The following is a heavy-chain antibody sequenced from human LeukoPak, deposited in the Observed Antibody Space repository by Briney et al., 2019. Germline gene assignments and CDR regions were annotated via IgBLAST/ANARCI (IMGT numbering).Heavy chain of an antibody. Sequence: ASVKVSCKASGYTFTSYYMHWVRQAPGQGLEWMGIINPSGGSTSYAQKFQGRVTMTRGTSTSTVYMELSSLRSEDTAVYYCARCDYGSGSYLCGVDYWGQGTLVTVSS. CDR2: INPSGGST. CDR3: ARCDYGSGSYLCGVDY. D-gene: IGHD3-10*01. CDR1: GYTFTSYY. J-gene: IGHJ4*02. V-gene: IGHV1-46*01.